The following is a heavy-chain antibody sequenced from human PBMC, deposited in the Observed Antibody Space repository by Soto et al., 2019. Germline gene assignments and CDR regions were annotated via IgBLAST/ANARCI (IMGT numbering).Heavy chain of an antibody. D-gene: IGHD6-19*01. CDR1: GFTFSTYS. J-gene: IGHJ3*02. Sequence: EVQLVESGGGLVQPGGSLRLSCAASGFTFSTYSMTWVRQAPGKGLEWVSTIRDSGHSTHYADSVRGRFAISRDNSKNTLFLQMNSLRAEDTAVYYCARVKAQILSSGWYGGDDIWGQGTMVTVSS. V-gene: IGHV3-23*04. CDR3: ARVKAQILSSGWYGGDDI. CDR2: IRDSGHST.